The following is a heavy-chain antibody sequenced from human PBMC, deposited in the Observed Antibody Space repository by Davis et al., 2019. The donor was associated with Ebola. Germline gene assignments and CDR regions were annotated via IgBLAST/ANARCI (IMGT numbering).Heavy chain of an antibody. Sequence: MPSETLSLTCTVSGGSTSSAGYYCSWIRQPPGKGLEWIGEINHSGSTNYNPSLKSRVTISVDTSKNQFSLKLSSVTAADAAVYYGAGAYSSGWYPWGDYWGQGTLVTVSS. CDR1: GGSTSSAGYY. CDR3: AGAYSSGWYPWGDY. J-gene: IGHJ4*02. D-gene: IGHD6-19*01. V-gene: IGHV4-34*01. CDR2: INHSGST.